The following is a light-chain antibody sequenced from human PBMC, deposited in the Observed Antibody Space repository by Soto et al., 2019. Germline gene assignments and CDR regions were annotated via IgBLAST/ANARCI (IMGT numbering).Light chain of an antibody. CDR3: QSYDSSLSGNNYV. J-gene: IGLJ1*01. CDR2: GNS. V-gene: IGLV1-40*01. CDR1: SSNIGAGYD. Sequence: QSVLTQPPSVSGAPGQRVTISCTGSSSNIGAGYDVHWYQQLPGTAPKLLIYGNSNRPSGVPDRFSGSKSGTSASLAITGLQAEDEADYYCQSYDSSLSGNNYVFXTGTKVTVL.